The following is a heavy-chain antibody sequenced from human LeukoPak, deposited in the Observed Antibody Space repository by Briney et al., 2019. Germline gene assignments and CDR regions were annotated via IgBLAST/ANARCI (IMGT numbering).Heavy chain of an antibody. J-gene: IGHJ6*02. CDR1: GGTFISYA. Sequence: ASVKVSCKASGGTFISYAISWVRQAPGQGLEWMGRIIPIFGIANYAQKFQGRVTITADKSTSTAYMELSSLRSEDTAVYYCARGASAYYYDSSGYPPGNYYGMDVWGQGTTVTVSS. CDR3: ARGASAYYYDSSGYPPGNYYGMDV. D-gene: IGHD3-22*01. CDR2: IIPIFGIA. V-gene: IGHV1-69*04.